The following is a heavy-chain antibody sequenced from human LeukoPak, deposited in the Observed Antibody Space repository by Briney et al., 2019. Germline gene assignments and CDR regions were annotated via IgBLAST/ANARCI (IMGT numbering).Heavy chain of an antibody. Sequence: PGGSLRLSCAASGFTFSSYWMTWGRHAPGKGLEWVANIKQDGSEEYYVDSVKGRFTISRDNAKNSLYLQMNSLRAEDTAVYYCARDGLGSAFDYWGQGTLVTVSS. J-gene: IGHJ4*02. CDR3: ARDGLGSAFDY. CDR1: GFTFSSYW. V-gene: IGHV3-7*01. CDR2: IKQDGSEE. D-gene: IGHD3/OR15-3a*01.